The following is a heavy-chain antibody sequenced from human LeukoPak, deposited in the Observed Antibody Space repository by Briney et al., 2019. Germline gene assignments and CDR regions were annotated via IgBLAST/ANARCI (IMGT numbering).Heavy chain of an antibody. J-gene: IGHJ5*02. CDR1: GFKFDDYD. Sequence: PGGSLRLSCAASGFKFDDYDMSWVRQVPGKGLEWVAGVTSDGGRKYYVDSVKGRFAISRDNTKNSLVLQMDSLRTEDTAVYYCVREPFCSSNTRSSFEDWFDPWGQGTLVTVSS. CDR3: VREPFCSSNTRSSFEDWFDP. CDR2: VTSDGGRK. D-gene: IGHD2-2*01. V-gene: IGHV3-20*04.